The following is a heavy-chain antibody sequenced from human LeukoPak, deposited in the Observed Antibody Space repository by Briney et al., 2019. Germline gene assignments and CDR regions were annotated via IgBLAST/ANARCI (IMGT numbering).Heavy chain of an antibody. CDR1: GYTFTGDY. CDR2: IIPNSGVT. V-gene: IGHV1-2*02. J-gene: IGHJ4*02. D-gene: IGHD5-12*01. CDR3: ARAYTGFVAFDC. Sequence: ASVRVSCMASGYTFTGDYMHWGRAGPGPRVEWRGWIIPNSGVTNYAQKFQGRVTMTRDTSISTACMWQSRLRSEDTAVCFCARAYTGFVAFDCWGEGTLVSVSS.